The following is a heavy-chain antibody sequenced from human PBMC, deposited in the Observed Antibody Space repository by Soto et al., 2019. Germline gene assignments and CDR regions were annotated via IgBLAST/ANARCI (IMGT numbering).Heavy chain of an antibody. D-gene: IGHD2-21*01. CDR1: GFTFGYFS. CDR2: IRSKDYGGTT. V-gene: IGHV3-49*04. CDR3: TRVIPYFDS. Sequence: EVQLVESGGGLAQPGRSLRLSCATSGFTFGYFSISWVRQAPGRGLEWVGFIRSKDYGGTTEYAASVKGRFAISRDDSTGIAYLQMNRLKIEDTAVYYCTRVIPYFDSWGQGTLVTVSS. J-gene: IGHJ4*02.